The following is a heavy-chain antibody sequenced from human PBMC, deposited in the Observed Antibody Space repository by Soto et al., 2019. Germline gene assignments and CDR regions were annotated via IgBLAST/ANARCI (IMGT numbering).Heavy chain of an antibody. V-gene: IGHV5-51*01. J-gene: IGHJ4*02. CDR3: ARLWGGYSRSPRDY. D-gene: IGHD3-16*01. Sequence: PGESLKISCQCSGYNFAVYWIAWVRQMPGKGLEWMGVIYPGDSDTRYSPSFEGQVTISADKSISAAYLQWSSLKASDTAIYYCARLWGGYSRSPRDYWGQGTLVTVSS. CDR2: IYPGDSDT. CDR1: GYNFAVYW.